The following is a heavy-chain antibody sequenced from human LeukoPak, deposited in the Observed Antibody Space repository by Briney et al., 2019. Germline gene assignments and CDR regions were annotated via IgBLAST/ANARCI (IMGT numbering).Heavy chain of an antibody. J-gene: IGHJ4*02. Sequence: ASVKVSCKASGYTFTNYDINWVRQATGQGLEWMGWININSGNTGYAQKFQGRVTMTRDTSISTAYMEVSSLRYDDTAVYYCARVTESIDYWGQGTLVTVSS. CDR2: ININSGNT. CDR3: ARVTESIDY. D-gene: IGHD2-21*01. V-gene: IGHV1-8*01. CDR1: GYTFTNYD.